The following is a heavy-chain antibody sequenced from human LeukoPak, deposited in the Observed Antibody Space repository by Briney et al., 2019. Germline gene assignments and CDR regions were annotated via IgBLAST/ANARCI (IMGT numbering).Heavy chain of an antibody. V-gene: IGHV4-59*08. CDR2: IYYSGST. Sequence: PSETLSLTCTVSGGSISSYYWSWLRQPPGKGLEWIGYIYYSGSTNYNPSLKSRVTISVDTSKNQFSLKLSSVTAADTAVYYCARSARYGDYVWAYWGQGTLVTVSS. CDR3: ARSARYGDYVWAY. CDR1: GGSISSYY. J-gene: IGHJ4*02. D-gene: IGHD4-17*01.